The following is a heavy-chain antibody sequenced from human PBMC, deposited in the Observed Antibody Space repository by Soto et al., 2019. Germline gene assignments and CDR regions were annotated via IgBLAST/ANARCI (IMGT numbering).Heavy chain of an antibody. CDR2: IYYSGST. D-gene: IGHD1-1*01. J-gene: IGHJ5*02. Sequence: SETLSLTCTVSGGSISSYYWSWIRQPPGKGLEWIGYIYYSGSTNYNPSLKSRVTISVDTSKNQFSLKLSSVTAADTAVYYCARGGGYNWNNWFDPWGQGTLVTVSS. V-gene: IGHV4-59*01. CDR3: ARGGGYNWNNWFDP. CDR1: GGSISSYY.